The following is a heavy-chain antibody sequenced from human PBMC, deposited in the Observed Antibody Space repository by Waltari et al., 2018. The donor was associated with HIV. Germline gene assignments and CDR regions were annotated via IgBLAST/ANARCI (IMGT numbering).Heavy chain of an antibody. D-gene: IGHD2-2*01. CDR1: GGSISSSSYY. J-gene: IGHJ5*02. CDR3: ARDGGLSSTEGGVDP. CDR2: IYYSGGT. Sequence: QLQLQESGPGLVKPSETLSLTCTVSGGSISSSSYYWGWIRQPPGKGLEWIGSIYYSGGTYYNPSLKSRVTISLDTSKNQFSLKLSSVTAADTAVYYCARDGGLSSTEGGVDPWGQGTLVTVSS. V-gene: IGHV4-39*07.